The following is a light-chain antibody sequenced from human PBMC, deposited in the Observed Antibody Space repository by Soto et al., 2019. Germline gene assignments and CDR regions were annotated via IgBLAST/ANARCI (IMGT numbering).Light chain of an antibody. CDR2: GAS. V-gene: IGKV3-15*01. CDR3: QQYNNWPRT. CDR1: ENVGDN. J-gene: IGKJ2*01. Sequence: IVMTQSPAALSVSPVERATLSCIASENVGDNLAWYQQKPGQAPRLLMYGASIRATGVPDRISGSGFGTEFSLTISSLQSEDFAVYYCQQYNNWPRTFGQGTKVDI.